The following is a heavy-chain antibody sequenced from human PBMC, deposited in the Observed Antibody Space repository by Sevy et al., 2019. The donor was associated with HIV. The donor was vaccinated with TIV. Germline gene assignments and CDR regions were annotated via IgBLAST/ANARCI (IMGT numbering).Heavy chain of an antibody. CDR1: GFTFSSYW. CDR3: ARVRGEYSYGSGYYYGMDV. V-gene: IGHV3-7*01. D-gene: IGHD5-18*01. Sequence: GGSLRLSCAASGFTFSSYWMSWVRQAPGKGLEWVANIKQDGSEKYYVDSVKGRFTISTDNAKNSLYLQMNSLRAEDTAVYYCARVRGEYSYGSGYYYGMDVWGQGTTVTVSS. J-gene: IGHJ6*02. CDR2: IKQDGSEK.